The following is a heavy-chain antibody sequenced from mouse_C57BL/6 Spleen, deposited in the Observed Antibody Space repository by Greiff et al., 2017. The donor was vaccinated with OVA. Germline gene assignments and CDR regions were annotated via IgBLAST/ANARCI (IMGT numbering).Heavy chain of an antibody. J-gene: IGHJ3*01. CDR3: TTYRYGHDDAWFAY. CDR2: IDPENGDT. D-gene: IGHD2-2*01. V-gene: IGHV14-4*01. CDR1: GFNIKDDY. Sequence: EVKLMESGAELVRPGASVKLSCTASGFNIKDDYMHWVKQRPEQGLEWIGWIDPENGDTEYASKFQGKATITADTSSNTAYLQLSSLTSEDPAVYYCTTYRYGHDDAWFAYWGQGTLVTVSA.